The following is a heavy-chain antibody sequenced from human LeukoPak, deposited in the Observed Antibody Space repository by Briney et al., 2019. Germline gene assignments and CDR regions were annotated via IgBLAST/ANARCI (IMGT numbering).Heavy chain of an antibody. V-gene: IGHV4-59*01. D-gene: IGHD5-18*01. CDR2: IYDSGST. J-gene: IGHJ4*02. CDR1: DGSISSYY. Sequence: SETLSLTCTVSDGSISSYYWNWIRQPPGKGLEWIGFIYDSGSTNYDPSLYSRLTISVDTSKNQFSLKLTSVTAADTAVYYCARDRRGYGSFDSWGQGTLVTVSS. CDR3: ARDRRGYGSFDS.